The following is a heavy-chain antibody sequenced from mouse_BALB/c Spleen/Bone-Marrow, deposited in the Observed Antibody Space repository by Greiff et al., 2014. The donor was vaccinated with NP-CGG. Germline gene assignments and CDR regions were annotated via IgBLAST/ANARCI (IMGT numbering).Heavy chain of an antibody. CDR2: IDPYNGGT. Sequence: EVKLMESGPELVKPGASVKVFCKASGYSFTDYNMYWVKQSHGKSLEWIGYIDPYNGGTSYNQKFKGKATLTVDKSSSTAFMHLNSLTSEDSAVYYCASYHSSGYAMDYWGQGTSVTVSS. D-gene: IGHD3-1*01. CDR3: ASYHSSGYAMDY. CDR1: GYSFTDYN. V-gene: IGHV1S135*01. J-gene: IGHJ4*01.